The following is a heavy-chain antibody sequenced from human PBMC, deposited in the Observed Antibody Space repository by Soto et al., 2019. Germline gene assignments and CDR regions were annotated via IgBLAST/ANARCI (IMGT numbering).Heavy chain of an antibody. CDR1: GYTFTGYY. J-gene: IGHJ5*02. V-gene: IGHV1-2*02. Sequence: ASVKVSCKASGYTFTGYYMHWVRQPPGQGLEWMGWINPNSGGTNYAQKFQGRVTMTRDTSISTAYMELSRLRSDDTAVYYCARAPNPYSRSWLGWFDPWGQGTLVTVSS. CDR2: INPNSGGT. CDR3: ARAPNPYSRSWLGWFDP. D-gene: IGHD6-13*01.